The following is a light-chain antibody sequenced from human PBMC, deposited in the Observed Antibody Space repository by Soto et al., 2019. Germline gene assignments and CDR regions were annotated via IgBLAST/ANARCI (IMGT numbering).Light chain of an antibody. CDR2: GAP. J-gene: IGKJ1*01. Sequence: EIVLTQSPGTLSLSPGERATLSCRASQSVSSSYLAWYQQKPGQAPRLLIYGAPSMATGIPDRFSGSGSGTDFTITISTVEPEDSAVYYCQQHGSSPWTFGQGNKVEIK. V-gene: IGKV3-20*01. CDR3: QQHGSSPWT. CDR1: QSVSSSY.